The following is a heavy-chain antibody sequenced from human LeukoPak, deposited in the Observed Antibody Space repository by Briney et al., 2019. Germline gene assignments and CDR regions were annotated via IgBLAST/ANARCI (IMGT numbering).Heavy chain of an antibody. CDR1: GGSISSYY. J-gene: IGHJ4*02. V-gene: IGHV4-59*01. Sequence: PSETLSLTCTVSGGSISSYYWSWIRQPPGKGLEWIGYIYYSGSTNYNPSLKSRVTISVDTPKNQFSLKLSSVTAADTAVYYCARAKRKRTDIVVVPAAYYFDYWGQGTLVTVSS. D-gene: IGHD2-2*01. CDR3: ARAKRKRTDIVVVPAAYYFDY. CDR2: IYYSGST.